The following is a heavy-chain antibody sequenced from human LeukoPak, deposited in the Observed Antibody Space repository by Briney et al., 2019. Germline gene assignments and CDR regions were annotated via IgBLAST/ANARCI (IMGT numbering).Heavy chain of an antibody. J-gene: IGHJ3*02. CDR2: IYYSGST. V-gene: IGHV4-59*12. CDR1: GGYISGYY. Sequence: PSETLSLTCTVSGGYISGYYWSWIRQPPGKGLEWIGYIYYSGSTNYNPSLKSRVTISVDTSKNQFSLKLSSVTAADTAVYYCARGANYDIWKKNAFDIWGQGTMVTVSS. D-gene: IGHD3-3*01. CDR3: ARGANYDIWKKNAFDI.